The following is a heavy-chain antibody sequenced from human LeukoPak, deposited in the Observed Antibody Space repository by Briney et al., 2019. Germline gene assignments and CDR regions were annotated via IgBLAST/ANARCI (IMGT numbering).Heavy chain of an antibody. V-gene: IGHV3-30-3*01. Sequence: PGRSLRLSCAASGFTFSSYAMHWVRQAPGKGLEWVAVISYDGSNKYYADSVKGRFTISRDNSKNTLYLQMNSLRAEDTAVYYCARDPVPYYDSSGYYYRGNAFDIWGQGTMVTVSS. CDR3: ARDPVPYYDSSGYYYRGNAFDI. CDR1: GFTFSSYA. J-gene: IGHJ3*02. CDR2: ISYDGSNK. D-gene: IGHD3-22*01.